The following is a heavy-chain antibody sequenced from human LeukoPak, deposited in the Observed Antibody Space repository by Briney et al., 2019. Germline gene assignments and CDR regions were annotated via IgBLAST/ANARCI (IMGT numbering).Heavy chain of an antibody. D-gene: IGHD1-26*01. CDR2: IYYSGGT. CDR3: ARGQGGATSGYFDY. CDR1: GGSISSYY. J-gene: IGHJ4*02. Sequence: SETLSLTCTVSGGSISSYYWSWIRQPPGKGLEWIGYIYYSGGTNYNPSLKSRVTISVDTSKNQFSLKLSSVTAADTAVYYCARGQGGATSGYFDYWGQGTLVTVSS. V-gene: IGHV4-59*08.